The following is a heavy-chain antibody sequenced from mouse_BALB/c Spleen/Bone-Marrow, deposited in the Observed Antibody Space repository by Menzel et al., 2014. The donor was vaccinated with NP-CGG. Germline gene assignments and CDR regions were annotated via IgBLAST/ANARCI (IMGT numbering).Heavy chain of an antibody. J-gene: IGHJ2*01. V-gene: IGHV1-14*01. CDR3: ARPRQLGLPYYFDY. Sequence: EVKLMESGPELVKPGASVKMSCKASGYTFTSYVMHWVKQKPGQGLEWIGYINPYNDGTKYNEKFKGKATLTSDKSSSTAYMELSSLTSEDSAVYYCARPRQLGLPYYFDYWGQGTTPAVSS. CDR2: INPYNDGT. CDR1: GYTFTSYV. D-gene: IGHD3-2*01.